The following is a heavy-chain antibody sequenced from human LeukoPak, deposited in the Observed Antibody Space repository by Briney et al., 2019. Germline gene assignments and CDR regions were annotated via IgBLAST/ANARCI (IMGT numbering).Heavy chain of an antibody. D-gene: IGHD2-21*02. V-gene: IGHV3-23*01. CDR3: GKDHCGGDCYPASTDY. Sequence: GGSLRLSCAASGFTFSSYAMSWVRQAPGKGLEWVSAISGSGGSTYYADSVKGRFTISRDNSKNTLYLQMNILRAEDTAVYYCGKDHCGGDCYPASTDYWGQGTLVTVSS. CDR1: GFTFSSYA. CDR2: ISGSGGST. J-gene: IGHJ4*02.